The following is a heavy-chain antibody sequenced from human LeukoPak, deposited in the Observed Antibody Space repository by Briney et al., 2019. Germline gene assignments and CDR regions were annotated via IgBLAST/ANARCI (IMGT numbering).Heavy chain of an antibody. Sequence: PGASLRLSCAASGFTFSSYVMSWVRQAPGEGLEWVSAISGSGDSTYYADSVKGRFTISRDNSKNTLYLQMNSLRAEDTAVYYCARVIMVRGVIITFDYRGQGTLVTVSS. V-gene: IGHV3-23*01. D-gene: IGHD3-10*01. CDR3: ARVIMVRGVIITFDY. J-gene: IGHJ4*02. CDR2: ISGSGDST. CDR1: GFTFSSYV.